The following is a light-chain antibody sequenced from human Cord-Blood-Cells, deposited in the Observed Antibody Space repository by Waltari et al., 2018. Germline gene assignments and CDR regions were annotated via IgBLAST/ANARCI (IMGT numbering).Light chain of an antibody. CDR2: EVS. CDR1: SSDVGGYNY. V-gene: IGLV2-8*01. Sequence: QSALTQPPSASGSPGQSVTISCTGNSSDVGGYNYVSWYQQHPGNAPKLMIYEVSKRPSGVPGRFSGSKSGNTASLTVSGLQAEDEADYYCSSYAGSNNLVFGGGTKLTVL. J-gene: IGLJ3*02. CDR3: SSYAGSNNLV.